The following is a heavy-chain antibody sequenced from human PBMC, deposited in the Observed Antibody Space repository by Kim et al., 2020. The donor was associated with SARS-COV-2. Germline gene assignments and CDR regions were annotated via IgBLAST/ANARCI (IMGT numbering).Heavy chain of an antibody. D-gene: IGHD1-1*01. CDR3: AKAGIHLRNFYGVDY. CDR1: GFTFNNYS. J-gene: IGHJ4*01. CDR2: ISHTGGNT. Sequence: GGSLRLSCAASGFTFNNYSMSWVRQAPGKGLEWVSSISHTGGNTYYVDSVKGRFTISRDNSKNSLYLQMNGLRADDTAVYYCAKAGIHLRNFYGVDYWGQGTPVTVSS. V-gene: IGHV3-23*01.